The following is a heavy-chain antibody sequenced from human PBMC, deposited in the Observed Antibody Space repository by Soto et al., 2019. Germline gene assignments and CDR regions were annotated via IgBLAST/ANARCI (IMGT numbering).Heavy chain of an antibody. CDR2: IYYSGST. CDR1: GGSISSYY. J-gene: IGHJ6*02. V-gene: IGHV4-59*08. D-gene: IGHD3-16*01. CDR3: VRHRGQPRGTWGXDV. Sequence: PSETLSLTCTVSGGSISSYYWSWIRQPPGKGLEWIGYIYYSGSTNYNPSLKSRVTISVDTSKNQFSLKLSSVTAADTAVYYCVRHRGQPRGTWGXDVWGQGTTVTVSS.